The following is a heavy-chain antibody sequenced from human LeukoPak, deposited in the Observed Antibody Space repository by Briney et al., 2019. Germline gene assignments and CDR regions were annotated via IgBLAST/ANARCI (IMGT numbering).Heavy chain of an antibody. J-gene: IGHJ6*02. CDR2: IYTSGST. CDR1: GGSISSGSYY. CDR3: AREVYAIHYYYYYGMDV. V-gene: IGHV4-61*02. Sequence: SETLSLTCTVSGGSISSGSYYWSWIRRPAGKGLEWIGRIYTSGSTNYNPSLKSRVTISVDTSKNQFSLKLSSVTAADTAVYYCAREVYAIHYYYYYGMDVWGQGTTVTVSS. D-gene: IGHD2-8*01.